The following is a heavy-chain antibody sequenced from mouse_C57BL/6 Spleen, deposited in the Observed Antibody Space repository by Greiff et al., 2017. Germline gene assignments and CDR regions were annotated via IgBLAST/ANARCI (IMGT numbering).Heavy chain of an antibody. D-gene: IGHD2-4*01. CDR2: ISYDGSN. V-gene: IGHV3-6*01. Sequence: EVQVVESGPGLVKPSQSLSLTCSVTGYSITSGYYWNWIRQFPGNKLEWMGYISYDGSNNYNPSLKNRISITRDTSKNQFFLKLNSVTTEDTATYYCAREGDDYDENWGQGTTLTVSS. J-gene: IGHJ2*01. CDR3: AREGDDYDEN. CDR1: GYSITSGYY.